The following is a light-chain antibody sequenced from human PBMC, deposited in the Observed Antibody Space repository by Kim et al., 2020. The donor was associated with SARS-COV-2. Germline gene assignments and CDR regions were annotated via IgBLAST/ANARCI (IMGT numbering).Light chain of an antibody. CDR1: SSDVGGYNY. J-gene: IGLJ1*01. Sequence: TTISCTGTSSDVGGYNYVSWYQQHPGKAPKLMIYDVSKRPSGVSNRFSGSKSGNTASLTISGLQAEDEADYYCSSYTSSSTYVFGTGTKVT. CDR2: DVS. V-gene: IGLV2-14*04. CDR3: SSYTSSSTYV.